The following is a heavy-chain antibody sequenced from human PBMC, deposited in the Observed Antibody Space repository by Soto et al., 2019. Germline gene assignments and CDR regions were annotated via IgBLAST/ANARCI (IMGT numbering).Heavy chain of an antibody. CDR3: ARGGRAASFLDY. Sequence: QVHLVQSGAEVKKPGASVKVSCAASGYTFTSYGLNWVRQAPGQGLEWMGWISATNGNTDDAQKVQGRVTLTTDTSTRTAYMDLRSLRADDTAIYYCARGGRAASFLDYWGQGTLVTVSS. V-gene: IGHV1-18*01. CDR1: GYTFTSYG. D-gene: IGHD6-13*01. CDR2: ISATNGNT. J-gene: IGHJ4*02.